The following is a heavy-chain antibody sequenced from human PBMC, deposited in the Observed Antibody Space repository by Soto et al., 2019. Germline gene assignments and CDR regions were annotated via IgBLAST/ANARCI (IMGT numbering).Heavy chain of an antibody. Sequence: GGSLRLSCAACGFSFSSYAMSWVRQAPGKGLEWVSAISGSGGSTYYADSVKGRFTISRDNSKNTLYLQMNSLRAEDMAVYYCAKGGVYGSGSYFRYWGQGTLVTGSS. CDR2: ISGSGGST. CDR3: AKGGVYGSGSYFRY. CDR1: GFSFSSYA. D-gene: IGHD3-10*01. V-gene: IGHV3-23*01. J-gene: IGHJ4*02.